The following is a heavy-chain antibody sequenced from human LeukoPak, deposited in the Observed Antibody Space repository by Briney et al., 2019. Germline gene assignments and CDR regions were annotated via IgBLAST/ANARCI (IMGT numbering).Heavy chain of an antibody. J-gene: IGHJ2*01. CDR1: GFTFSSYA. V-gene: IGHV3-23*01. CDR3: AKDVRSGWLQAFDL. Sequence: PGGSLRLSCAASGFTFSSYAMSWVRQAPGKGLEWVSAISGSIGSTYYADSVKGRFTISTDNSKNTMYLEMSSLRAEDTALHYCAKDVRSGWLQAFDLWGRGTLVTVSS. D-gene: IGHD5-12*01. CDR2: ISGSIGST.